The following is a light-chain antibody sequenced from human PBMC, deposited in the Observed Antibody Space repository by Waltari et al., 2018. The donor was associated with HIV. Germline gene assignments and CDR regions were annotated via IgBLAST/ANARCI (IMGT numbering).Light chain of an antibody. J-gene: IGLJ2*01. V-gene: IGLV3-21*04. CDR1: KIGSGS. CDR2: YDI. Sequence: SYMPTQPPSVSVAPGETARITCEGDKIGSGSVQRYQQKEGRAPGLVIYYDIDRPSGIPERFSGSNSDNTATLTISRVEAGDEADYYCQVWDGDSNHVVFGGGTKLTVL. CDR3: QVWDGDSNHVV.